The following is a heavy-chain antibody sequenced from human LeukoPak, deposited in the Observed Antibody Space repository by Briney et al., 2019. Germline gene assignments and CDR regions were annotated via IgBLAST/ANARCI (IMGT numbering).Heavy chain of an antibody. CDR1: GYTFTVYY. Sequence: ASVTVSFKSSGYTFTVYYMHWVRQAPGQGLEWMGWINPNNGGTNFAQKFQGRVAMTRDTAMKTVYMELSSLRSDDTAVYYCARRGYEFSDLDNWGQGTLVTVSS. J-gene: IGHJ4*02. V-gene: IGHV1-2*02. CDR2: INPNNGGT. D-gene: IGHD3/OR15-3a*01. CDR3: ARRGYEFSDLDN.